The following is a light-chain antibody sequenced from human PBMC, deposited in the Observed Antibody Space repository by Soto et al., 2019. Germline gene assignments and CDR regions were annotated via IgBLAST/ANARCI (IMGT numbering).Light chain of an antibody. CDR3: QQTYNTPWT. CDR1: QSISSY. V-gene: IGKV1-39*01. J-gene: IGKJ1*01. Sequence: DIPMTQSPSSLSASIGDRVTITCRASQSISSYLNWYQQKPGEAPKLLIYAASSLQSGVPSSFSGSGSGTDFTLTISSLQPEDFATYYCQQTYNTPWTFGQGTRVEIK. CDR2: AAS.